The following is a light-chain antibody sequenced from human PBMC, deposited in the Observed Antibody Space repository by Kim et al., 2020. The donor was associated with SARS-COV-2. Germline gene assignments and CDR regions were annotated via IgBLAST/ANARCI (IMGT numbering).Light chain of an antibody. CDR3: QQYLSYPLT. V-gene: IGKV1-16*02. CDR2: ASS. Sequence: DIQMTQSPSSVSASVGDSVTITCRASQDVSNFLAWFQQRPGEAPKSLIYASSSLRSGVPSHFSGSGSGTDFTLTISSLQPEDFATYYCQQYLSYPLTFGQGTKLEIK. J-gene: IGKJ1*01. CDR1: QDVSNF.